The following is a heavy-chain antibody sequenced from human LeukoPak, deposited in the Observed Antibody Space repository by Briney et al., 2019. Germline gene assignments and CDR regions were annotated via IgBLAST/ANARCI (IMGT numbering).Heavy chain of an antibody. D-gene: IGHD5-18*01. Sequence: SETLSLTCTVSGGSISISGYYWGWIRQPPGKGLQWIGSIYYSGATYYSPSLWSRVTISEDTSKSQFSLKLSSVTAADTAVYYCARQGDGGYTYGNFDSWGQGTLVTVSS. J-gene: IGHJ4*02. CDR1: GGSISISGYY. CDR2: IYYSGAT. CDR3: ARQGDGGYTYGNFDS. V-gene: IGHV4-39*01.